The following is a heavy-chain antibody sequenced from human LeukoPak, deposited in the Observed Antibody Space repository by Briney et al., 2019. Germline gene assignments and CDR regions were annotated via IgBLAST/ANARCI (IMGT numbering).Heavy chain of an antibody. CDR3: ARGQTVGRFGAYYYYMGV. V-gene: IGHV1-46*01. CDR1: GYTFTSYY. J-gene: IGHJ6*03. CDR2: INPSGGST. D-gene: IGHD3-10*01. Sequence: GASVKVSCKASGYTFTSYYMHWVRQAPGQGLEWMGIINPSGGSTSYAQKFQGRVTMTRDTSTSTVYMELSSLRSEDTAVYYCARGQTVGRFGAYYYYMGVWGKGTTVTISS.